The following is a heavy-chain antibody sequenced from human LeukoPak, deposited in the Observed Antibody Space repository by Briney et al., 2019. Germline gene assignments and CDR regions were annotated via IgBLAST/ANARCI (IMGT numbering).Heavy chain of an antibody. J-gene: IGHJ4*02. D-gene: IGHD3-22*01. Sequence: GGSLRLSCAASGFTFSSAAMTWVRQAPGKGLEWVSTITGSDDRTYYGDSVKGRFTISRDYSKNTLHLQMNSLRVEDTAIYYCAKGPQLDSGYHPNYWGQGILVTVSS. CDR2: ITGSDDRT. V-gene: IGHV3-23*01. CDR3: AKGPQLDSGYHPNY. CDR1: GFTFSSAA.